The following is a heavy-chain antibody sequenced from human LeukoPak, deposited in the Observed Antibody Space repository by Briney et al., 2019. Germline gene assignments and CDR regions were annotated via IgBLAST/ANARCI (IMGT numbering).Heavy chain of an antibody. CDR2: IIPIFGTA. CDR3: ARVVVGATISEGNYFDY. J-gene: IGHJ4*02. V-gene: IGHV1-69*05. Sequence: SVKVSCKASGGTFSSYAISWVRQAPGQGLEWMGGIIPIFGTANYAQKSQGRVTITTDESTSTAYMELSSLRSEDTAVYYCARVVVGATISEGNYFDYWGQGTLVTVSS. D-gene: IGHD1-26*01. CDR1: GGTFSSYA.